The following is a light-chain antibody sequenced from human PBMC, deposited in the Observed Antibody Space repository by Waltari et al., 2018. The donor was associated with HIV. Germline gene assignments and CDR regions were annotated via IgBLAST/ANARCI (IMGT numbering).Light chain of an antibody. CDR1: SSAVGTYHL. Sequence: QSALAQPASVSDSPGQSITISCTGPSSAVGTYHLVSWYQQHPGKVPKLIIYEVTKRPSGVSNRFSGSKSGNTASLTISGLQAEDEADYYCCSYAASRSVVFGGGTKLTVL. V-gene: IGLV2-23*02. CDR2: EVT. CDR3: CSYAASRSVV. J-gene: IGLJ2*01.